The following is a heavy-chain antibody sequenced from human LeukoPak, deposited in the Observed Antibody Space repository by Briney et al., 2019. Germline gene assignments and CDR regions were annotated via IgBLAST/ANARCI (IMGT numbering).Heavy chain of an antibody. Sequence: PSETLSLTCTVSGGSISGYYWGWIRQPPGKGLEWIGYIYYSGSTNYNASLKSRVTISVDTSKNQFSLKLSSVTAADTAVYFCARLVPGYGYDWYFDLWGRGTLVTVSS. CDR3: ARLVPGYGYDWYFDL. CDR2: IYYSGST. J-gene: IGHJ2*01. D-gene: IGHD5-18*01. CDR1: GGSISGYY. V-gene: IGHV4-59*08.